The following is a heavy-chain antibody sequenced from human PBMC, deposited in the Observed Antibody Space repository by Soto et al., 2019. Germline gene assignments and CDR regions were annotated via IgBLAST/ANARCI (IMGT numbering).Heavy chain of an antibody. CDR1: GFTFSSYS. CDR2: ISSSSSTI. V-gene: IGHV3-48*02. D-gene: IGHD3-3*01. J-gene: IGHJ3*02. Sequence: GGSLRRSCAASGFTFSSYSINWVRQSAGEGLEWVSYISSSSSTIYYADSVKGRFTISRDNAKNSLYLQMNSLRDEDTAVYYCARDGYYDFWSGRDAFDIWGQGTMVTVSS. CDR3: ARDGYYDFWSGRDAFDI.